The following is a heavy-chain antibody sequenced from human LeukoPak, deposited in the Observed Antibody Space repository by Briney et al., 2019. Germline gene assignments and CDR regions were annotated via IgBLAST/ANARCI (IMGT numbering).Heavy chain of an antibody. Sequence: PGGSLRLSCVCSLFSLTQYGIHSLRQAPGKGLEWVAVGSYDGGQKYYADSVKGGFTISRDTSSDTMSLHMNSLRVEDSAVYFCLSDPINMMVLGHDSGLDCWGQGTLVTVSS. CDR3: LSDPINMMVLGHDSGLDC. CDR1: LFSLTQYG. D-gene: IGHD3-10*01. J-gene: IGHJ4*02. CDR2: GSYDGGQK. V-gene: IGHV3-30*03.